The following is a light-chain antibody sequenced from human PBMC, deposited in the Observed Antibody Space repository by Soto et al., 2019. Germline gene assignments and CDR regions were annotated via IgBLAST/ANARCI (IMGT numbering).Light chain of an antibody. Sequence: DIQMTQSPSSLSASVGDRVSISRRASQSISSHLNWYQQRPGKAPKLLIFGASTLQTGVPSRFSGSGSGTDFTLSISRLHPEDFATYFCQQSFGTSRTFGQGTRLEVK. J-gene: IGKJ2*01. CDR2: GAS. CDR1: QSISSH. V-gene: IGKV1-39*01. CDR3: QQSFGTSRT.